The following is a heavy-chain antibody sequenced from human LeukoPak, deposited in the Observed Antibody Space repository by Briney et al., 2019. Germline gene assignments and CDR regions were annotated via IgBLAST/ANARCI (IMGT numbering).Heavy chain of an antibody. CDR1: GGSFSGYY. V-gene: IGHV4-34*01. J-gene: IGHJ5*02. D-gene: IGHD3-10*01. Sequence: PSETLSLTCAVYGGSFSGYYWSWIRQPPGKGLEWIGEINHSGSTNYNPSLKSRVTISVDTSKNQFSLKPSSVTAADTAVYYCARRKSWGSGSRNWFDPWGQGTLVTVSS. CDR2: INHSGST. CDR3: ARRKSWGSGSRNWFDP.